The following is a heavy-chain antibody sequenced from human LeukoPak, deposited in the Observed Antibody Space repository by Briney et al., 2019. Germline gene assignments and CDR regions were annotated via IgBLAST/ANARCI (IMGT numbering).Heavy chain of an antibody. Sequence: SETLSPTCTVSGGSISSYYWSWIRQPPGKGLEWIGYIYYSGSTNYNPSLKSRVTISVDTSKNQFSLKLSSVTAADTAVYYCARDKADGNFDYWGQGTLVTVSS. CDR1: GGSISSYY. J-gene: IGHJ4*02. V-gene: IGHV4-59*01. D-gene: IGHD2-15*01. CDR3: ARDKADGNFDY. CDR2: IYYSGST.